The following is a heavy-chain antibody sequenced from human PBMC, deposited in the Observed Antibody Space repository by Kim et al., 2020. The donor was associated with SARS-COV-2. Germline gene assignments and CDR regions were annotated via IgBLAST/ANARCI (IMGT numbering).Heavy chain of an antibody. CDR3: ARCPIVATLGDTNFDY. CDR2: IKQDGSEK. Sequence: GGSLRLSCAASGFTFSSYWMSWVRQAPGKGLEWVANIKQDGSEKYYVDSVKGRFTISRDNAKNSLYLQMNSLRAEDTAVYYCARCPIVATLGDTNFDYWGQGTLVTVSS. V-gene: IGHV3-7*01. J-gene: IGHJ4*02. CDR1: GFTFSSYW. D-gene: IGHD5-12*01.